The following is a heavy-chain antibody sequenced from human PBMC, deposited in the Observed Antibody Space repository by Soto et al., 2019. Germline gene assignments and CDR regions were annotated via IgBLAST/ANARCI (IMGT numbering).Heavy chain of an antibody. V-gene: IGHV4-39*01. CDR3: ATQEVGGRYVYTFHP. CDR2: IYYSGST. J-gene: IGHJ5*02. Sequence: QLHLRESGPGLVKPSETLSLTCTVSGGSITSSSYYWGWIRQPPGKGLEWIGSIYYSGSTYYNPSLKSRVTISVDTSKNQFSLKLSSVTAADTAVYSCATQEVGGRYVYTFHPWGQGPLVTVSS. CDR1: GGSITSSSYY. D-gene: IGHD1-26*01.